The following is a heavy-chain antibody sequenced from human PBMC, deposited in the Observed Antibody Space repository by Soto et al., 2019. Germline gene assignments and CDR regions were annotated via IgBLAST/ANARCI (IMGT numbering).Heavy chain of an antibody. D-gene: IGHD3-16*01. V-gene: IGHV1-69*13. CDR3: ERGDYYGMDV. J-gene: IGHJ6*02. Sequence: GASVKVSCKASGVTFSSYTISWVRQAPGQGLEWMGGIIPIFGTANYAQKFQGRVTITADESTTTAYMELSSLRSEDTAVYYCERGDYYGMDVWGQGTTVTVSS. CDR1: GVTFSSYT. CDR2: IIPIFGTA.